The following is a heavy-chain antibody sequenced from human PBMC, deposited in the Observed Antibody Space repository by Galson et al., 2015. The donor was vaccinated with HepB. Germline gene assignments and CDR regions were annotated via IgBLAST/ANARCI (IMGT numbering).Heavy chain of an antibody. J-gene: IGHJ4*02. CDR3: AKAPPSGIGWLRPDS. V-gene: IGHV1-3*01. CDR2: IMAANGKT. CDR1: GYTFSSYG. Sequence: SVKVSCKASGYTFSSYGIHWVRQAPGQRPEWVGWIMAANGKTQYSQNFQGRVTVTRDTSASTAYMELSSLRSGDTATYFCAKAPPSGIGWLRPDSWGQGTLVTVSS. D-gene: IGHD5-12*01.